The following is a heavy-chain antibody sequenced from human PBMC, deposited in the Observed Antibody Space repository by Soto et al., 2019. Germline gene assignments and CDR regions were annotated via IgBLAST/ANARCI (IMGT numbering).Heavy chain of an antibody. Sequence: QLQLQESGPGLVKPSETLSLTCTVSGGSISSGSYYWDWIRQPPGKGLEWIGSIYYSGSSYYNPSLKSRVTISVDTSNNQFSLRLSSVTAADTAVYYCAGHGPTYYYCLDVWGKGTAVTVSS. V-gene: IGHV4-39*01. CDR2: IYYSGSS. CDR3: AGHGPTYYYCLDV. CDR1: GGSISSGSYY. J-gene: IGHJ6*03.